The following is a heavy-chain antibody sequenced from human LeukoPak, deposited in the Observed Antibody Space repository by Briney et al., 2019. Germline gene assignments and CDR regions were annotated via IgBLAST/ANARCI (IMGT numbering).Heavy chain of an antibody. CDR2: ISSSSSYI. CDR1: GFTFSSYS. J-gene: IGHJ4*02. CDR3: ARFGSGYYQFDY. V-gene: IGHV3-21*01. Sequence: GGSPRLSCAASGFTFSSYSMNWVRQAPGKGLEWISSISSSSSYIYYADSVKGRFTISRDNAKNSLYLQMNSLRAEDTAVYYCARFGSGYYQFDYWGQGTLVTVSS. D-gene: IGHD3-22*01.